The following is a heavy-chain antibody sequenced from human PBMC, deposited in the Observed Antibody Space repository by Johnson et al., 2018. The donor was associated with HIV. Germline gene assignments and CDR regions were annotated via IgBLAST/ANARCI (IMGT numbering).Heavy chain of an antibody. J-gene: IGHJ3*02. Sequence: VQLVESGGGLVQPGGSLRLSCAASGFTFSSYAMTWVRQAPGKGLQWVSAISGSGGSTYYANSVKGRFTISRDNSKNTLYLQMNSLRAEDTAVYYCARAHNWHSDAFDIWGQGTMVTVSS. CDR3: ARAHNWHSDAFDI. CDR2: ISGSGGST. V-gene: IGHV3-23*04. D-gene: IGHD1/OR15-1a*01. CDR1: GFTFSSYA.